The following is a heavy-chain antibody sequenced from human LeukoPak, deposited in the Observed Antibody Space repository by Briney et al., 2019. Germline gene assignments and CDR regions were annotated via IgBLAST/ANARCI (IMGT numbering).Heavy chain of an antibody. Sequence: SVKVSCKASGGTFSSYAISWVRQAPGQGLEWMGRIIPILGIANYAQKFQGRVTITADKSTSTAYMELSSLRSEDTAVYYCARTKEVFREVMVPSYYSGMNAGAKGP. V-gene: IGHV1-69*04. CDR3: ARTKEVFREVMVPSYYSGMNA. J-gene: IGHJ6*02. CDR2: IIPILGIA. D-gene: IGHD3-16*01. CDR1: GGTFSSYA.